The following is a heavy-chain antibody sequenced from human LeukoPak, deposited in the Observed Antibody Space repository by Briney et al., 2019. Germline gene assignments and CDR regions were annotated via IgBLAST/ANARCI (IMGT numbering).Heavy chain of an antibody. J-gene: IGHJ4*02. CDR1: GYSISSGYY. V-gene: IGHV4-38-2*02. Sequence: SETLSLTCTVSGYSISSGYYWGWIRQPPGKGLEWIGSIYHSGSTYYNPSLKSRVTISVDTSKNQFSLKLSSVTAADTAVYYCARVPYCGGDRGPFDYWGQGTLVTVSS. CDR3: ARVPYCGGDRGPFDY. CDR2: IYHSGST. D-gene: IGHD2-21*02.